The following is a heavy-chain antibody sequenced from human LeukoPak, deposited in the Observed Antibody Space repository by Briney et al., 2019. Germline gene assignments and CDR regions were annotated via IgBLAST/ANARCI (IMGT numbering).Heavy chain of an antibody. D-gene: IGHD3-10*01. Sequence: GGSLRLSCAASGFTFSSYWMSWVRQAPGKGLEWVANIKRDGSEKYYVDSVKGRFTISRDNAKNSLYLQMNSLRAEDTAVYYCARDIRSVRGVFDYWGQGTLVTVSS. CDR1: GFTFSSYW. J-gene: IGHJ4*02. CDR2: IKRDGSEK. V-gene: IGHV3-7*01. CDR3: ARDIRSVRGVFDY.